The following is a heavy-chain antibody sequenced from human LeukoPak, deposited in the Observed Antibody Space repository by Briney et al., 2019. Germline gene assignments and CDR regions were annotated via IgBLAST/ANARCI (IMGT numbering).Heavy chain of an antibody. CDR1: GFTFSDYV. J-gene: IGHJ4*02. CDR3: ARRRVTLVRGVDITSYYFDY. V-gene: IGHV3-23*01. CDR2: ISGSGGTT. D-gene: IGHD3-10*01. Sequence: PGGSLRLSCAASGFTFSDYVISWVRQAPGKGLEWVSSISGSGGTTYYADSVKGRFTISRDNAKSSLFLQMNSLRAEDTALYYCARRRVTLVRGVDITSYYFDYWGQGTLVTVSS.